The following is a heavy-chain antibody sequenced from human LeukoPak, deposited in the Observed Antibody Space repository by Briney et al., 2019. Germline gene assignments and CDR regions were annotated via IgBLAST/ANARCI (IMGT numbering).Heavy chain of an antibody. CDR3: ARGPHWDPHFDY. J-gene: IGHJ4*02. CDR1: GYTLTSYG. CDR2: INPNSGGT. Sequence: ASVKVSCKASGYTLTSYGISWVRQAPGQGLEWMGWINPNSGGTNSAQKFQGRVTMTRDTSISTAYMELTRLRSDDTAVYYCARGPHWDPHFDYWGQGTLVTVSS. V-gene: IGHV1-2*02. D-gene: IGHD7-27*01.